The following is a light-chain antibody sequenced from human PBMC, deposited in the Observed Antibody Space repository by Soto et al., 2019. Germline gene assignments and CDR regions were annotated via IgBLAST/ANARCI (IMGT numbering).Light chain of an antibody. J-gene: IGLJ1*01. Sequence: QAVVTQPPSVCGSPGHSVAISCTGTSSDVGSYNRVSWYQQPPDSAPKLIIYDVTNRPSGVPDRFSGSKSGNAASLTISGLQAEDEADYYCSSYAGTNNLGVFGTGTKVTVL. CDR1: SSDVGSYNR. CDR2: DVT. CDR3: SSYAGTNNLGV. V-gene: IGLV2-18*02.